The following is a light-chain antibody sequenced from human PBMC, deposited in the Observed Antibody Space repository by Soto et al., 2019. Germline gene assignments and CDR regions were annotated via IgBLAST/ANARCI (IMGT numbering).Light chain of an antibody. CDR2: DAS. J-gene: IGKJ2*01. Sequence: EIVLTQSPATLSLSPGERATLSCRASQSVSSYLAWYQQKPGQAPRLLIYDASNRATGIPARFSRSGSGTDFTLTISSLEPEDSAVYYCQQRSNWLYTFGQGTKLEIK. V-gene: IGKV3-11*01. CDR1: QSVSSY. CDR3: QQRSNWLYT.